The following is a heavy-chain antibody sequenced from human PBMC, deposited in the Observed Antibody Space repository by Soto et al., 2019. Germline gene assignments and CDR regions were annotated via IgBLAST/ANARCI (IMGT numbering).Heavy chain of an antibody. D-gene: IGHD6-6*01. CDR3: AKVLDKQLASSEPSRYYYYYYGMDV. Sequence: GGSLRLSCAASGFTFSSYGMHWVRQAPGKGLEWVAVISYDGSNKYYADSVKGRFTISRDNSKNMLYLQMNSLRAEDTAGYYCAKVLDKQLASSEPSRYYYYYYGMDVWGQGTTVTVSS. V-gene: IGHV3-30*18. J-gene: IGHJ6*02. CDR2: ISYDGSNK. CDR1: GFTFSSYG.